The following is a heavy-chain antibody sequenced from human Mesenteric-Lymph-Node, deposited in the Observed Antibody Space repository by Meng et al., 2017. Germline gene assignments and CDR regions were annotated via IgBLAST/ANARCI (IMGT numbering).Heavy chain of an antibody. V-gene: IGHV4-4*02. CDR1: GGSISSSYSHW. CDR2: IHHSGNT. D-gene: IGHD3-16*01. Sequence: VQWQGPGPGLVKPSGTLSLTCGVSGGSISSSYSHWWSWVRQPPGKGLEWIGEIHHSGNTNYKSSFKSRVSMSVDKSKNQFSLRLSSVTAADTAVYYCARGSAYVWGTWGQGTLVTVSS. CDR3: ARGSAYVWGT. J-gene: IGHJ5*02.